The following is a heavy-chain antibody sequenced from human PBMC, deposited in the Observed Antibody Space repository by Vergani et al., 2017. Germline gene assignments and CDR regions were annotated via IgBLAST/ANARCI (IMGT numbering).Heavy chain of an antibody. CDR2: ISYDGTQK. V-gene: IGHV3-30*03. J-gene: IGHJ1*01. CDR1: GVTSSSYG. D-gene: IGHD1-1*01. Sequence: QVHLVESGGGVVQPGRSLRLSCVVSGVTSSSYGMHWVRQAPGKGLEWVAVISYDGTQKYYADSVKGRFTISRDNSKSTLYLQMNSLRTEDTAVYYCATKSCGTPGCQIGYFREWGQGTLVTVSS. CDR3: ATKSCGTPGCQIGYFRE.